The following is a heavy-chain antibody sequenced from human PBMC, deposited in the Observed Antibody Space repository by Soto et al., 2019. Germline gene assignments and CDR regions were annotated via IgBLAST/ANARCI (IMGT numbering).Heavy chain of an antibody. J-gene: IGHJ4*02. D-gene: IGHD6-13*01. CDR2: ISGSGGTT. CDR3: AKAGGIAAAGSPSDY. V-gene: IGHV3-23*01. Sequence: EVPLLESGGGLVQPGGSLRLSCAASGFTFTNYAMSWVRQAPGKGLEWVSAISGSGGTTNYADSVKGRFTISRDTSKNTLSLQMNSLRAEDTAVYYCAKAGGIAAAGSPSDYWGQGTLVTVSS. CDR1: GFTFTNYA.